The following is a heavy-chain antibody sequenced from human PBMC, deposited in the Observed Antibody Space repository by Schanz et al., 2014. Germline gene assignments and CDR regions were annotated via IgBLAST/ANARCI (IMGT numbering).Heavy chain of an antibody. CDR3: ARGRGFYDY. V-gene: IGHV1-69*02. CDR2: IIPVLNIA. Sequence: QVQLVQSGAEAKKPGSSVKVSCKLSGGTFSSYTISWMRQAPGQGLEWMGKIIPVLNIATYAQRFQGRVSITADTSTNTAYMELSSLTSEDTAVHYCARGRGFYDYWGQGTLVTVSS. J-gene: IGHJ4*02. D-gene: IGHD3-10*01. CDR1: GGTFSSYT.